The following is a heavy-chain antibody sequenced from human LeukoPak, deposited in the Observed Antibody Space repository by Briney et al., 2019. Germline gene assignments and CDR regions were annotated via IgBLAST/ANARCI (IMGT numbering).Heavy chain of an antibody. CDR2: ISGSGGST. Sequence: GGSLRLSCAASGFTFSSYAMSWIRQPPGKGLEWPSAISGSGGSTYYADSVKGRFPISRDNSKNTLYPQMNSLRAEDTAVYYCAHEADYGDYIFDYWGQGTLVTVSS. CDR1: GFTFSSYA. D-gene: IGHD4-17*01. CDR3: AHEADYGDYIFDY. J-gene: IGHJ4*02. V-gene: IGHV3-23*01.